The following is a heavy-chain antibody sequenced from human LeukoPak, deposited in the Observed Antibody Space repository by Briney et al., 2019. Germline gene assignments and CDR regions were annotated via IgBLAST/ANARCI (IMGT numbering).Heavy chain of an antibody. Sequence: GGSLRLSCAASGFTFSSYAMHWVRQAPGKGLEWVAVISYDGSNKYYADSVKGRFTISRDNSKNTLYLQMNSLRAEDTAVYYCASVYNWNYVGAFDIWGQGTMVTVSS. CDR1: GFTFSSYA. V-gene: IGHV3-30-3*01. J-gene: IGHJ3*02. CDR3: ASVYNWNYVGAFDI. CDR2: ISYDGSNK. D-gene: IGHD1-7*01.